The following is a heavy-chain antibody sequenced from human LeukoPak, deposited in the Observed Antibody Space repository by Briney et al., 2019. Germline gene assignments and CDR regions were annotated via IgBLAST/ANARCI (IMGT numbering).Heavy chain of an antibody. CDR2: IYYSGST. CDR1: GGSISSYY. CDR3: ARDRSSRGIAVAGFDY. D-gene: IGHD6-19*01. J-gene: IGHJ4*02. Sequence: SETLSLTCTVSGGSISSYYWSWIRQPPGKGLEWIGYIYYSGSTNYNPSLKSRVTISVDTSTNQFSLKLTSVSAADTAVYYCARDRSSRGIAVAGFDYWGQGTLVTVSS. V-gene: IGHV4-59*01.